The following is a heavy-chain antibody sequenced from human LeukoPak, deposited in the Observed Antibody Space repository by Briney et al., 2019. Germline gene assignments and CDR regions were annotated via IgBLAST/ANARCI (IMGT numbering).Heavy chain of an antibody. CDR3: AKDKDSSGLHWYFDL. Sequence: GGSLRLSCAASGFTLDDYAMHWVRQAPGKGLEWVSGISWNSGRIGYADSVKGRFTVSRDNAKNSLYLQMNSLRAEDMDLYYCAKDKDSSGLHWYFDLWGRGTLVTVSS. CDR1: GFTLDDYA. D-gene: IGHD3-22*01. V-gene: IGHV3-9*03. J-gene: IGHJ2*01. CDR2: ISWNSGRI.